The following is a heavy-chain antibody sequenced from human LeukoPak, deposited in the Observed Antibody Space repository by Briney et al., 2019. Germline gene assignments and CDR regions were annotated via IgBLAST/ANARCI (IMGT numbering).Heavy chain of an antibody. CDR2: INHSGST. J-gene: IGHJ4*02. CDR3: ARRKTVVTRYFDY. Sequence: GSLRLSCAASGFTFSDYSMNWVRQAPGKGLEWIGEINHSGSTNYNPSLKSRVTISVDTSKNQFSLKLSSVTAADTAVYYCARRKTVVTRYFDYWGQGTLVTVSS. CDR1: GFTFSDYS. D-gene: IGHD4-23*01. V-gene: IGHV4-34*01.